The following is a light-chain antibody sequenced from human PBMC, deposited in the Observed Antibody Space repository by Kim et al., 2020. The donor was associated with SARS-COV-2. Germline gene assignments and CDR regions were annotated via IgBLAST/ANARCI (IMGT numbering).Light chain of an antibody. CDR2: GNS. J-gene: IGLJ1*01. CDR1: KFNIGAGYD. V-gene: IGLV1-40*01. CDR3: QSYDSSLSGSYV. Sequence: VTISCHWVKFNIGAGYDVHWYQQLPGTAPKLLIYGNSNRPSGVPDRFSGSKSGTSASLAITGLQAEDEADYYFQSYDSSLSGSYVFGTGTKVTVL.